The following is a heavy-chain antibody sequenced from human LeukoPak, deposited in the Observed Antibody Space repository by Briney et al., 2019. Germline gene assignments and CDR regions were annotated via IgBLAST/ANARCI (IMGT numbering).Heavy chain of an antibody. Sequence: GGSLRLSCAASGFNFSNAWMSWVRQAPGEGLEWVGRIKSKSDGGTTDYAAPGKGRFVISRDDSRNTVYLQMNSLKTDDTAVYFCTRQVAAAGYWGQGTLVTVSS. V-gene: IGHV3-15*01. D-gene: IGHD6-13*01. CDR2: IKSKSDGGTT. J-gene: IGHJ4*02. CDR1: GFNFSNAW. CDR3: TRQVAAAGY.